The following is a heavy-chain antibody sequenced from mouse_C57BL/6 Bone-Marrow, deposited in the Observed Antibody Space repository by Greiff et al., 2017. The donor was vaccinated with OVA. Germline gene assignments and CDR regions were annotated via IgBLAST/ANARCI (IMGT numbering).Heavy chain of an antibody. CDR2: ISSGSSTI. D-gene: IGHD1-1*01. Sequence: EVKLVESGGGLVKPGGSLKLSGAASGFTFSDYGMHWVRQAPEKGLEWVAYISSGSSTIYYADTVKGRFTISRDNAKNTLFLQMTSLRSEDTAMYYCAKVRSTTVVEGWYFDVWGTGTTVTVSS. J-gene: IGHJ1*03. CDR1: GFTFSDYG. CDR3: AKVRSTTVVEGWYFDV. V-gene: IGHV5-17*01.